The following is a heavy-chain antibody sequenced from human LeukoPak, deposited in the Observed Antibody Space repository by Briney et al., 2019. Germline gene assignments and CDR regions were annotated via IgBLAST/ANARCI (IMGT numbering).Heavy chain of an antibody. Sequence: SETLSLTCTVSGGSISSYYWSWIRQPAGKGPEWIGRIYTSGSTNYNPSLKSRVTISVDTSKNQFSLKLSSVTPADTALYYRARDIGAGSTSFIPADYRGHRTLGTVSS. CDR2: IYTSGST. D-gene: IGHD2-2*01. V-gene: IGHV4-4*07. CDR1: GGSISSYY. CDR3: ARDIGAGSTSFIPADY. J-gene: IGHJ4*01.